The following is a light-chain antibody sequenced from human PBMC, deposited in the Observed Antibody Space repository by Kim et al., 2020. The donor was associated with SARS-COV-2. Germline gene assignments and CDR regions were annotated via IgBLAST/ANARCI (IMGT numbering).Light chain of an antibody. V-gene: IGKV1-8*01. CDR3: QQYYSSGT. J-gene: IGKJ4*01. CDR1: QGISSY. Sequence: SASTGDRVAIACRASQGISSYLACYQQKPGKAPKRLIYAASTLQSGVPSRFSGSGSGTDFTLTISCLQSEDFATYYCQQYYSSGTFGGGTKVDIK. CDR2: AAS.